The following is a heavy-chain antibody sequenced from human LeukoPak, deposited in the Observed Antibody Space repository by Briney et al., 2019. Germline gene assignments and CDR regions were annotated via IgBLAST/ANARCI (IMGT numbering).Heavy chain of an antibody. CDR2: INPNSGGT. Sequence: ASVKVSCKASGYTSIGYYMHWVRQAPGQGLEWMGWINPNSGGTNYAQKFQGRVTMTRDTSISTAYMELSRLRSDDTAVYYCARARRYCSGGSCPPNWFDPWGQGTLVTVSS. V-gene: IGHV1-2*02. CDR1: GYTSIGYY. D-gene: IGHD2-15*01. CDR3: ARARRYCSGGSCPPNWFDP. J-gene: IGHJ5*02.